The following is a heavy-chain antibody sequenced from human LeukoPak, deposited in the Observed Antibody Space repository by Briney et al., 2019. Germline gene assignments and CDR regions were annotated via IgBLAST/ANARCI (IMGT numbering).Heavy chain of an antibody. CDR2: INHSGST. CDR1: GGSFSGYY. CDR3: ARLAVVTKFGY. D-gene: IGHD3-22*01. Sequence: SETLSLTCAVYGGSFSGYYWSWIRQPPGKGLEWIGEINHSGSTNYNPSLKSRVTISVDTSKNQFSLKLSSVTAADTAVYYCARLAVVTKFGYWGQGTLVTVSS. V-gene: IGHV4-34*01. J-gene: IGHJ4*02.